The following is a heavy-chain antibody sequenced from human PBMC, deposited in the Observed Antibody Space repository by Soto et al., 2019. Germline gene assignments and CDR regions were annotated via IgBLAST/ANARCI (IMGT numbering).Heavy chain of an antibody. CDR3: ARTSYDSSGTAADP. Sequence: QVQLQESGPGLVKPTQTLSLTSTVSGGSINSGCSYWSWIRKHPGKGLEWIGYIYYSGSTYYNPSLKSRVTISVDTSKNQFSLKLSSVTAADTAVYYCARTSYDSSGTAADPWGQGTLVTVSS. D-gene: IGHD3-22*01. J-gene: IGHJ5*02. CDR2: IYYSGST. CDR1: GGSINSGCSY. V-gene: IGHV4-31*03.